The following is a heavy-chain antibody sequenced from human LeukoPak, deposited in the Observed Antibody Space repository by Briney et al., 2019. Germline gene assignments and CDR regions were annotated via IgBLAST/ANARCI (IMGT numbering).Heavy chain of an antibody. Sequence: GGSLRLSCAASGLTFTNYAMGWVRQAPGKGLEWVSAISGSVGTTYYADSVKGRFTISTDNSKNTLYVQMNSLRAEDTAVYFCAQVPYRYFGSGSYQFDYWGQGTLVTVSS. CDR1: GLTFTNYA. D-gene: IGHD3-10*01. V-gene: IGHV3-23*01. CDR3: AQVPYRYFGSGSYQFDY. CDR2: ISGSVGTT. J-gene: IGHJ4*02.